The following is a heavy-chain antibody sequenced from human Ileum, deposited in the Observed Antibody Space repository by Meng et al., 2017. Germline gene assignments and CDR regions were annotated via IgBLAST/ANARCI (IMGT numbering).Heavy chain of an antibody. V-gene: IGHV4-30-4*01. Sequence: QVQLQESGPGLVKPSQTLSLNCTVSGGSITSGDYYWRWIRQPPGKGLEWIGYIFSTGATYSNPSLKSRVTVSLDTSKSQFSLKLSSVTAADTAIYYCVSERRRSYFFDYWGQGTLVTVSS. J-gene: IGHJ4*02. CDR3: VSERRRSYFFDY. CDR2: IFSTGAT. CDR1: GGSITSGDYY.